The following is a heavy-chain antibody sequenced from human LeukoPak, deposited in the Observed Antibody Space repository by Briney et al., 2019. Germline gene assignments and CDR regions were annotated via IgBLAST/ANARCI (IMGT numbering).Heavy chain of an antibody. CDR1: GGSISSSSYY. Sequence: PSETLSLTCTVSGGSISSSSYYWGWIRQPPGKGLEWIGRIYYSGSTYYNPSLKSRVTISVDTSKNQFSLKLSSVTAADTAVYYCARDQFGPYYDFWSGYPKRETDQWGWGQGTLVTVSS. J-gene: IGHJ4*02. V-gene: IGHV4-39*07. CDR2: IYYSGST. CDR3: ARDQFGPYYDFWSGYPKRETDQWG. D-gene: IGHD3-3*01.